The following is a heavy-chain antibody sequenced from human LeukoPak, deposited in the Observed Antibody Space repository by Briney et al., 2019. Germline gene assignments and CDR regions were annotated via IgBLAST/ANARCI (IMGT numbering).Heavy chain of an antibody. CDR1: GFTFSSYS. V-gene: IGHV3-21*01. CDR3: ARDWDNWNGLEVDY. Sequence: PGGSLRLSCAASGFTFSSYSMNWVRQAPGKGLEWVSSISSSSSYIYYADSVKGRFTISRDNAKNSLYLQMNSLRAEDTAVYYCARDWDNWNGLEVDYWGQGTLVTVSS. CDR2: ISSSSSYI. D-gene: IGHD1-1*01. J-gene: IGHJ4*02.